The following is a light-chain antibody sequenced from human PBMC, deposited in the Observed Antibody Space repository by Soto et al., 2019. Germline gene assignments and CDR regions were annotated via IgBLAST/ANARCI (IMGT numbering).Light chain of an antibody. CDR1: QTITSW. CDR2: DAS. CDR3: QQYNTYPWT. J-gene: IGKJ1*01. V-gene: IGKV1-5*01. Sequence: DIQMTQSPSTLSASVGDRVTITCRASQTITSWLAWYQQKPGKAPNLLIYDASSLESGVPSRFSGTRSGTEFPLTISSLQPDDSATYYCQQYNTYPWTFGQGTKVEIK.